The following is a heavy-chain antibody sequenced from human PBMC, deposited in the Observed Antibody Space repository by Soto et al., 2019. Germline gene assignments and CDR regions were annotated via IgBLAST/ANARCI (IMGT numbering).Heavy chain of an antibody. CDR1: GGTFSSYT. D-gene: IGHD6-25*01. V-gene: IGHV1-69*08. CDR3: ARDLGGYNDLLLNAFDI. CDR2: IIPILGIA. J-gene: IGHJ3*02. Sequence: QVQLVQSGAEVKKPGSSVKVSCKASGGTFSSYTISWVRQAPGQGLEWMGRIIPILGIANYAQKFQGRVTITTDKSTSTAYMELSSLRSEDTAVYYCARDLGGYNDLLLNAFDIWGQGTMVTVSS.